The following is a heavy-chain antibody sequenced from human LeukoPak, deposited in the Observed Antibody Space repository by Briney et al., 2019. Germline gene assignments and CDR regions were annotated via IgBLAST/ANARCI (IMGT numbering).Heavy chain of an antibody. CDR3: ARERGDIVVVPAAFDAFDI. CDR2: MNPSSGNT. J-gene: IGHJ3*02. V-gene: IGHV1-8*01. Sequence: ASVKVSCKASGYTFTSYDINWVRQATGQGLEWLGWMNPSSGNTGYAQKFQGRVTMTRDTSISTAYMELSSLRSEDTAVYYCARERGDIVVVPAAFDAFDIWGQGTMVTVSS. D-gene: IGHD2-2*01. CDR1: GYTFTSYD.